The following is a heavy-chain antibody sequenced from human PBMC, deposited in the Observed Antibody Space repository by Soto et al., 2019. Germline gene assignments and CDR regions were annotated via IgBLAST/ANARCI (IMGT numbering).Heavy chain of an antibody. CDR1: GYTFASYS. J-gene: IGHJ4*02. Sequence: QIQMVQSGAEVKQPGASVKISCKTSGYTFASYSINWVRQAPGQGLEWMAWISTTSGNTHYAERVPGRVTVTLDTSARTAFMEMWGMTSDDTAVYFCARENGYYDFWGQGTLVTVSS. D-gene: IGHD2-8*01. V-gene: IGHV1-18*01. CDR2: ISTTSGNT. CDR3: ARENGYYDF.